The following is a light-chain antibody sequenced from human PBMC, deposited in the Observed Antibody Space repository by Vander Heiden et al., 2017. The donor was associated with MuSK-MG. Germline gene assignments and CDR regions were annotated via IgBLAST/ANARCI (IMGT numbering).Light chain of an antibody. CDR2: DAS. CDR3: QQHNIWPPIT. J-gene: IGKJ5*01. V-gene: IGKV3-11*01. CDR1: QSIRSY. Sequence: VPFTQSPATLSLSAGERATLSCRASQSIRSYLAWYQQRPGQAPRLLIYDASNRDTGIPARCSGSGSGTDFTLTISSIEPEDFAIYYCQQHNIWPPITFGQGTQLDIK.